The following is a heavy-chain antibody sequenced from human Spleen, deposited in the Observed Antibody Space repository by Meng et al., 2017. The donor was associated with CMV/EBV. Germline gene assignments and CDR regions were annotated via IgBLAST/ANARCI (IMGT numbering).Heavy chain of an antibody. CDR3: ARVVPDAGLDY. D-gene: IGHD2-2*01. Sequence: GGSLRLSCAASGLIFSSYAMSWVRQAPEKGLEWVADIKCDGSEKYYVDSVKGRLTISRDNAKNSLYLQVNSLRAEDMTVYYCARVVPDAGLDYWGQGTLVTVSS. CDR1: GLIFSSYA. V-gene: IGHV3-52*01. CDR2: IKCDGSEK. J-gene: IGHJ4*02.